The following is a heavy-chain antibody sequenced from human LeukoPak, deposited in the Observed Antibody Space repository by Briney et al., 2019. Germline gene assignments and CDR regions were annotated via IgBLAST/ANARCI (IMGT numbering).Heavy chain of an antibody. J-gene: IGHJ4*02. CDR2: VIPNSGGT. V-gene: IGHV1-2*02. CDR1: GGTFSSYA. CDR3: TRGVVVTGTDY. D-gene: IGHD2-2*01. Sequence: ASVKVSCKASGGTFSSYAISWVRQAPGQGLEWMGWVIPNSGGTNYAQNFQGRVTMTRDTSISTAYMELNRLTSDDTAVYYCTRGVVVTGTDYWGQGTLVTVSS.